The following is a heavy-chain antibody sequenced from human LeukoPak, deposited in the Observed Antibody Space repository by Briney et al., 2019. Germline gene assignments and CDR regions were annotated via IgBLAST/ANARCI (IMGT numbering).Heavy chain of an antibody. CDR1: GFTFSSDG. V-gene: IGHV3-21*01. D-gene: IGHD6-19*01. CDR3: ARGWQWLQY. Sequence: GGSLRLSCAASGFTFSSDGMNWVRQAAGEGLEWVSSIRTSSSYIYYAGSVKGRFTISRDNAKASLFLQMNSLRAEDTAVYYCARGWQWLQYWGQGTLVSVSS. CDR2: IRTSSSYI. J-gene: IGHJ4*02.